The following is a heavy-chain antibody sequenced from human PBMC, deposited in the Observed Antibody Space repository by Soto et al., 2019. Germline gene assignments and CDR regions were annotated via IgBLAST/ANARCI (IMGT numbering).Heavy chain of an antibody. J-gene: IGHJ5*02. D-gene: IGHD4-17*01. CDR3: ARHYGDYPWYDP. CDR1: GGTFSSYT. Sequence: VQLVQSGAEVKKPGSSVKVSCKASGGTFSSYTISWVRQAPGQGLEWMGRIIPILGIANYAQKFQGRVTITADKSTSTAYMELSSLRSEDTAAYYCARHYGDYPWYDPRGQGTLVTDSS. CDR2: IIPILGIA. V-gene: IGHV1-69*02.